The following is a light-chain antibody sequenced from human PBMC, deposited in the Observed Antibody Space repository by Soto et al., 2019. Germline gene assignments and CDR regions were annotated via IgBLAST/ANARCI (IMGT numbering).Light chain of an antibody. Sequence: EVVLTQSLGTLSLSPGERATLSCRASPSVDSSTLAWYQQKPGQAPRLLISGASKRATGTPDRFSGSGSGTDFTLTISTLEPEAFAVYYGHHFDDSLTFGGGTKVEI. V-gene: IGKV3-20*01. CDR3: HHFDDSLT. CDR1: PSVDSST. J-gene: IGKJ4*01. CDR2: GAS.